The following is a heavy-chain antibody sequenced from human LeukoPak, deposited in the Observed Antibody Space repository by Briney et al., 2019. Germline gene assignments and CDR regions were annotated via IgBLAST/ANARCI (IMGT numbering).Heavy chain of an antibody. CDR1: GFTFSNYW. V-gene: IGHV3-7*01. J-gene: IGHJ4*02. CDR2: IKEDGSDK. Sequence: GGSLRLSCVASGFTFSNYWMSWVRQAPGKGLEWVANIKEDGSDKYYVDSVKGRFTISRDNAKNSLYLQMNSLRAEDTAVYYCACTIFGVPYWGQGTLVTVSS. CDR3: ACTIFGVPY. D-gene: IGHD3-3*01.